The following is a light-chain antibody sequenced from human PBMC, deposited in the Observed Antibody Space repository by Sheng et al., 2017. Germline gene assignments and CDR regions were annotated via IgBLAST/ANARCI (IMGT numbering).Light chain of an antibody. J-gene: IGKJ1*01. CDR3: QHSNNWPWT. Sequence: EIVMTQSPATLSVSPGERATLSCRASQSVGNSLAWYQQKPGQAPRLLIYGASTRATGIPARFSGSGSGTEFTLTISSLQSEDFAVYYCQHSNNWPWTFGQGTKVEIK. V-gene: IGKV3-15*01. CDR2: GAS. CDR1: QSVGNS.